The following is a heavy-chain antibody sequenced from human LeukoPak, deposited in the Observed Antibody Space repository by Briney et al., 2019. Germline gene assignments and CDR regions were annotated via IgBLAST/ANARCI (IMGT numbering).Heavy chain of an antibody. CDR2: TYYKSKWFK. Sequence: SQTLSLTCAISGDSVSSNSIAWNWIRQSPSRGLEWLGRTYYKSKWFKNYAVSVKSRITINPDTSKNQFSLQLNSVTPEDTAVYYCARGDQNFDYWGQGTLVTVSS. D-gene: IGHD2-2*01. V-gene: IGHV6-1*01. CDR1: GDSVSSNSIA. J-gene: IGHJ4*02. CDR3: ARGDQNFDY.